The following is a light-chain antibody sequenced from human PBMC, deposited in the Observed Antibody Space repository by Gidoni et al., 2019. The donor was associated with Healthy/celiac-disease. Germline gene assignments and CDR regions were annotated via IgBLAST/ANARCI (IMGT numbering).Light chain of an antibody. CDR2: INSDGSH. J-gene: IGLJ2*01. V-gene: IGLV4-69*01. Sequence: QLVLTQSPSASASLGASVKLTCTLSSDHINYAIAWHQQQPDKRPRFLMKINSDGSHIKGGGIPDRFSGSRSGAERYLSISSLQSEDEADYYCQTGGTGVVFGGGTKLTVL. CDR3: QTGGTGVV. CDR1: SDHINYA.